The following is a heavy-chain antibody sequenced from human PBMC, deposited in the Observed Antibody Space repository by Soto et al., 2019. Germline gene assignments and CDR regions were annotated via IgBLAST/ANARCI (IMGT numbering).Heavy chain of an antibody. CDR2: IYYSGST. V-gene: IGHV4-61*01. D-gene: IGHD4-4*01. CDR3: ARDSGGNSGIDY. CDR1: GGSVSSGSYY. Sequence: SETLSLTCTVSGGSVSSGSYYWSWIRQPPGKGLEWIGYIYYSGSTNYNPSLKSRVTISVDTSKNQFSLKLSSVTAADTAVYYCARDSGGNSGIDYWGQGTLVTVSS. J-gene: IGHJ4*02.